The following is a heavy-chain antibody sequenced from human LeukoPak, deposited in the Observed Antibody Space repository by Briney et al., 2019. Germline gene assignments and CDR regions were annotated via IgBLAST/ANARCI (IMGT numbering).Heavy chain of an antibody. CDR2: ISSSSSYT. CDR1: GFTFSSYS. V-gene: IGHV3-21*01. Sequence: PGGSLRLSCAASGFTFSSYSMNWVRQAPGKGLEWVSSISSSSSYTYYADSVKGRFTISRDNAKNSLYLQMNSLRAEDTAVYYCARDGRYSSSWYPFDYWGQGTLVTVSS. D-gene: IGHD6-13*01. CDR3: ARDGRYSSSWYPFDY. J-gene: IGHJ4*02.